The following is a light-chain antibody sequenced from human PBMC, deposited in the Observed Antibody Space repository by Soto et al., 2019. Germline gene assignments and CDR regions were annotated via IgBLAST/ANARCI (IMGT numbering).Light chain of an antibody. CDR1: QSVSNIY. J-gene: IGKJ1*01. CDR2: GAS. V-gene: IGKV3-20*01. CDR3: QQYSSSFRT. Sequence: EIVLTQSPGTLSLSPGERATLSCRASQSVSNIYIAWYQQTPGQAPRVLIYGASRRATGIPDRFSGSGSGTDFTLTISRLEPEDFAVYYCQQYSSSFRTFGQGTKVDIK.